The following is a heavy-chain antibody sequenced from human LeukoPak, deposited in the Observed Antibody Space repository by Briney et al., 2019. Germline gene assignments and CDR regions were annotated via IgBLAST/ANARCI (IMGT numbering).Heavy chain of an antibody. CDR1: GFTFSNYV. CDR2: ISYDGSNK. Sequence: GGSLRLSCAASGFTFSNYVMHWVRQAPGKGLEWVAVISYDGSNKYYADSVKGRFTISRDNSKNTLYLQMSSLRAEDTAVYYCARVWYYDILTGVDYWGQGTLVTVSP. V-gene: IGHV3-30*04. J-gene: IGHJ4*02. CDR3: ARVWYYDILTGVDY. D-gene: IGHD3-9*01.